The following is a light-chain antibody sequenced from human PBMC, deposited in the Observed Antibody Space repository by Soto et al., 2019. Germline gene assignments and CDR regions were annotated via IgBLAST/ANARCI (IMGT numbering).Light chain of an antibody. CDR2: DVR. V-gene: IGLV2-14*03. CDR1: SIDIGAYDY. J-gene: IGLJ1*01. Sequence: QSALTQPASVSGSPGQSITISCTGTSIDIGAYDYVSWYQHRPDQAPKLMIYDVRHRPSGVSDRFSGSKSANTASLTIAGLQPEDEADYYCNSYTSSRSYVFGSGTKVTVL. CDR3: NSYTSSRSYV.